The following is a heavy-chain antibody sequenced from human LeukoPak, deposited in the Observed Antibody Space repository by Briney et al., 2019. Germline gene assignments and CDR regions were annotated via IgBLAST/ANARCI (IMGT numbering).Heavy chain of an antibody. CDR2: ISWNSGSI. D-gene: IGHD5-12*01. Sequence: GGSLRLSCAASGFTFDDYAMHWVRQAPGKGLEWVSGISWNSGSIGYADSVKGRFTISRDNAKNSLYLQMNSLRAEDTAVYYCARVRGSGYDYFDYWGQGTLVTVSS. CDR3: ARVRGSGYDYFDY. V-gene: IGHV3-9*01. J-gene: IGHJ4*02. CDR1: GFTFDDYA.